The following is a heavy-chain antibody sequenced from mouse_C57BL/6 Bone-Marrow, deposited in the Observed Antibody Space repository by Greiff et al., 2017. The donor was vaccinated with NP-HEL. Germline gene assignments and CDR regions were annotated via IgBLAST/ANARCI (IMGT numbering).Heavy chain of an antibody. CDR2: ILPGSGST. J-gene: IGHJ3*01. V-gene: IGHV1-9*01. D-gene: IGHD1-2*01. CDR3: ARERMPLGRGAWFAY. CDR1: GYTFTGYW. Sequence: QVQLKQSGAELMKPGASVKLSCKATGYTFTGYWIEWVKQRPGHGLEWIGEILPGSGSTNYNEKFKGKATFTADTSSNTAYMQLSSLTTEDSAIYSCARERMPLGRGAWFAYWGQGTLVTVSA.